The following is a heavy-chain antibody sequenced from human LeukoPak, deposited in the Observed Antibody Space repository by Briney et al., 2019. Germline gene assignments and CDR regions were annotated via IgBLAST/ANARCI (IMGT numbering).Heavy chain of an antibody. CDR3: AREQDIGMVSALDY. CDR2: INPNSGDT. J-gene: IGHJ4*02. Sequence: ASVKVSCKPSGYTFTGYYMHWVRQAPGLGLEWMGWINPNSGDTNYAQKFQGRVTMTRDTSIATAYMELSRLRSDDTAVYYCAREQDIGMVSALDYWGQGTLVTVSS. D-gene: IGHD5-18*01. V-gene: IGHV1-2*02. CDR1: GYTFTGYY.